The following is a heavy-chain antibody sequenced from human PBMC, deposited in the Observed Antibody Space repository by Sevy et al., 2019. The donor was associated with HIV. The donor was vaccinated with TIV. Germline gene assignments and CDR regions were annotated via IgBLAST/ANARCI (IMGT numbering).Heavy chain of an antibody. V-gene: IGHV3-23*01. CDR3: AKDRITMIGDAFDV. J-gene: IGHJ3*01. Sequence: GGSLRLSCAASGFTFSSYAMSWVRQAPGKGLEGVSGLSGYGGSTYDADSVKGRFTTSRDNSKNTLYLQMNSLRAEDTDVYYCAKDRITMIGDAFDVWGQGTMVTVSS. D-gene: IGHD3-22*01. CDR1: GFTFSSYA. CDR2: LSGYGGST.